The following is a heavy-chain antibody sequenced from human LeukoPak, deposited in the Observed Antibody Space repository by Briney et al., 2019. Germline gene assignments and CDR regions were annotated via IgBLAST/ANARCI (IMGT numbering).Heavy chain of an antibody. V-gene: IGHV3-30*04. CDR2: ISYDGSNK. CDR1: GFTFSNYA. J-gene: IGHJ4*02. Sequence: PGGSLRLSCAASGFTFSNYAMHWVRQAPGKGLEWVAVISYDGSNKYYADSVKGRFTISRDNSKNTLYLQMNSLRAEDTAVYYCAKARPTVTTLGYFDYWGQGTLVTVSS. D-gene: IGHD4-17*01. CDR3: AKARPTVTTLGYFDY.